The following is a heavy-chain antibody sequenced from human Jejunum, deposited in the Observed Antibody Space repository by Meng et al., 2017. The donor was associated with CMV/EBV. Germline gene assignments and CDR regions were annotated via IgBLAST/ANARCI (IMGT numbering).Heavy chain of an antibody. Sequence: TCAFYGWSFSGYYWTWIRQPPGKGLEWIGEINHRGSTNYNPSLKSRVTISVDTSTKQFSLKVNSVTAADTAVYYCVRFGESFNWFDPWGQGNLVTVSS. CDR2: INHRGST. CDR1: GWSFSGYY. V-gene: IGHV4-34*01. D-gene: IGHD3-10*01. CDR3: VRFGESFNWFDP. J-gene: IGHJ5*02.